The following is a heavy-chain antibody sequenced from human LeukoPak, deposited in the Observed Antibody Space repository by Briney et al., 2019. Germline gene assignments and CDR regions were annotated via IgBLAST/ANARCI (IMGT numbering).Heavy chain of an antibody. CDR1: GYTFTSYY. J-gene: IGHJ5*02. Sequence: SVKVSCKASGYTFTSYYMHWVRQAPGQGLEWMGGIIPIFGTANYAQKFQGRVTITADESTSTAYMELSSLRSEDTAVYYCARDHCSGGSCNWFDPWGQGTLVTVSS. CDR2: IIPIFGTA. CDR3: ARDHCSGGSCNWFDP. V-gene: IGHV1-69*13. D-gene: IGHD2-15*01.